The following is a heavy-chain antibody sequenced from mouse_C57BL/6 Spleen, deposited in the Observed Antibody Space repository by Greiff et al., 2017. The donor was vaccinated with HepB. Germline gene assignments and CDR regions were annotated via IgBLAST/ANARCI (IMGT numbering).Heavy chain of an antibody. Sequence: VQLQQSGPELVKPGASVKISCKASGYAFSSSWMNWVKQRPGKGLEWIGRIYPGDGDTNYNGKFKGKATLTADKSSSTAYMQLSSLTSEDSAVYFCARLGVYYYGSSYEGSAMDYWGQGTSVTVSS. CDR3: ARLGVYYYGSSYEGSAMDY. CDR1: GYAFSSSW. CDR2: IYPGDGDT. J-gene: IGHJ4*01. D-gene: IGHD1-1*01. V-gene: IGHV1-82*01.